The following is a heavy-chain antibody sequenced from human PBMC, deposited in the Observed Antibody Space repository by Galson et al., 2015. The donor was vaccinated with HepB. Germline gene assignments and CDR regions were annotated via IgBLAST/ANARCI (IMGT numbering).Heavy chain of an antibody. V-gene: IGHV5-51*03. D-gene: IGHD1-14*01. CDR1: AYSFTTYW. CDR3: ARRCVYPDCFHY. Sequence: QSGAEVKKPGESLKISCKGSAYSFTTYWIAWVRQMPGKGLAWMGIIYPGDSDTRYSPSFQGQVTISADKSISTAYLQWSSLKASDAAVDCCARRCVYPDCFHYWGQGTLVTASA. CDR2: IYPGDSDT. J-gene: IGHJ4*02.